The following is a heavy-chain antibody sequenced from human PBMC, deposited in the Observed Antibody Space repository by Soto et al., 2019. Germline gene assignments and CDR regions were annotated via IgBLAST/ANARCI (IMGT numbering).Heavy chain of an antibody. V-gene: IGHV2-5*02. CDR2: IYWDDDK. Sequence: QITLKESGPTLVKPTQTLTLTCTFSGFSLSTSGVGVGWIRQPPGKALEWLALIYWDDDKRYSPSLRSRLTITKDTSKNQVVLTMTNMDPVDTATYYCASWRWLYYFDYWGQGTLVTVSS. D-gene: IGHD3-9*01. CDR1: GFSLSTSGVG. J-gene: IGHJ4*02. CDR3: ASWRWLYYFDY.